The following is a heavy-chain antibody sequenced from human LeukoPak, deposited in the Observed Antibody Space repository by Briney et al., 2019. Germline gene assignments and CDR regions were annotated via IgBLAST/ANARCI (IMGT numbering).Heavy chain of an antibody. D-gene: IGHD3-22*01. Sequence: SETLSLTCTVSGGSISSYYWSWIRQPPGKGLEWIGYIYYSGTTNYNPSLKSRVTISVDTSKNQFSLKLSSVTAADTAVYYCASYYYDSSGYWGDYFDYWGQGTLVTVSS. CDR1: GGSISSYY. CDR3: ASYYYDSSGYWGDYFDY. CDR2: IYYSGTT. J-gene: IGHJ4*02. V-gene: IGHV4-59*08.